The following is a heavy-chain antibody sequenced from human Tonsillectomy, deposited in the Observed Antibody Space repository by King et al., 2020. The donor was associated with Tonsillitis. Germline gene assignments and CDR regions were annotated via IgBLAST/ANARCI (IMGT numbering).Heavy chain of an antibody. CDR1: GFTFNNYR. J-gene: IGHJ4*02. CDR3: SRGYRDY. V-gene: IGHV3-74*01. D-gene: IGHD2-2*02. Sequence: VQLVESGGGLVQPGGSLTLSCAASGFTFNNYRIHWVRHAPGKGLVWVSRITPDGTNTAYADSVKGRFTTSRDNAKNTACFQMNSLRVEDTAVYYCSRGYRDYWGQGTLVTVSS. CDR2: ITPDGTNT.